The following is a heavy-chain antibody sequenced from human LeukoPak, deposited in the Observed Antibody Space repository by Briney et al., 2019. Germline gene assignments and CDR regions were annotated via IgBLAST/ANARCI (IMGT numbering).Heavy chain of an antibody. CDR1: GGTFSSYT. V-gene: IGHV1-69*02. J-gene: IGHJ4*02. D-gene: IGHD1-26*01. Sequence: SVKVSCTASGGTFSSYTISWVRQAPGQGLEWMGRIIPILGIANYAQKFQGRVTITADKSTSTAYMELSSLRSEDTAVYYCASSLSGSYASDYWGQGTLVTVSS. CDR2: IIPILGIA. CDR3: ASSLSGSYASDY.